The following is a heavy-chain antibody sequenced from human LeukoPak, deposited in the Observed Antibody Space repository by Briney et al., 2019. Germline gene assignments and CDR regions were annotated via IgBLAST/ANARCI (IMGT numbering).Heavy chain of an antibody. CDR3: ARQRYYYDSSGLSAQYYFVY. CDR1: GGSTSSSNW. V-gene: IGHV4-4*02. J-gene: IGHJ4*02. D-gene: IGHD3-22*01. CDR2: IYHSGST. Sequence: SETLSLTCAVSGGSTSSSNWWSWVRQPPGKGLEWIGEIYHSGSTNYNPSLKSRVTISVDKSKNQFSLKLSSVTAADTAVYYCARQRYYYDSSGLSAQYYFVYWGQGTLVTVSS.